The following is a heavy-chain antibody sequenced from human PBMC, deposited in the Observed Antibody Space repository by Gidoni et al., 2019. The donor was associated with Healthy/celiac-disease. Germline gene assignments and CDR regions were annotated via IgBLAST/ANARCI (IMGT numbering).Heavy chain of an antibody. CDR2: IYTSGST. V-gene: IGHV4-4*07. D-gene: IGHD3-3*01. J-gene: IGHJ5*02. CDR3: ARDHYDFWSGYQNWFDP. Sequence: GLEWIGRIYTSGSTNYNPSLKSRVTMSVDTSKNQFSLKLSSVTAADTAVYYCARDHYDFWSGYQNWFDPWGQGTLVTVSS.